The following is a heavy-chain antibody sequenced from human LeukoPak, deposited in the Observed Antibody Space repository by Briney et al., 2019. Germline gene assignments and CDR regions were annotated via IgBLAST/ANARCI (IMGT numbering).Heavy chain of an antibody. D-gene: IGHD3-10*01. J-gene: IGHJ4*02. CDR1: GFTFSSYA. CDR3: ASPKGMVRGPFDY. V-gene: IGHV3-30-3*01. CDR2: ISYDGSNK. Sequence: GGSLRLSCAASGFTFSSYAMPWVRQAPGKGLEWVAVISYDGSNKYYADSVKGRFTISRDNSKNTLYLQMNSLRAEDTAVYYCASPKGMVRGPFDYWGQGTLVTVSS.